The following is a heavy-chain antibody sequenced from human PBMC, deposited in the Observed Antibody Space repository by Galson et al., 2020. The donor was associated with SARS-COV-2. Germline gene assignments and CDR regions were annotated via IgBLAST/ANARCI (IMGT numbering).Heavy chain of an antibody. V-gene: IGHV1-46*01. J-gene: IGHJ4*02. D-gene: IGHD3-9*01. CDR1: GYTFTSYY. CDR3: ARGSFDWSDVTPSLDY. Sequence: ASVKVSCKASGYTFTSYYIHWVRQAPGQGLEWMGIINPSGGGTTYAQKFQGRVTMTRDTSTSTGYMELSSLRSEDTAVYYCARGSFDWSDVTPSLDYWGQGTLVAVSS. CDR2: INPSGGGT.